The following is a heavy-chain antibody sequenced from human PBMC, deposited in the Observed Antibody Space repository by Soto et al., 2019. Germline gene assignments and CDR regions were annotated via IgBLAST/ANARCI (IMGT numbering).Heavy chain of an antibody. J-gene: IGHJ3*02. V-gene: IGHV3-15*01. D-gene: IGHD3-3*01. CDR2: IKSKADGGTT. Sequence: SGGSLRLSCAASGFTVTNAWMSWVRRAPGKGLEWIGRIKSKADGGTTDYAAPVKGRFTISRDESKNTLYLQMISLETEDTALYYCPTVRISTYYDYWSAKEGGAFDIWGQGTMVTVSS. CDR1: GFTVTNAW. CDR3: PTVRISTYYDYWSAKEGGAFDI.